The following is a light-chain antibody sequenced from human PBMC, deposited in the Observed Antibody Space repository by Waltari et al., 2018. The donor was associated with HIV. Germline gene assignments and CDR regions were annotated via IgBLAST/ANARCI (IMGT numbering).Light chain of an antibody. CDR3: QSDDDRLDGSKI. J-gene: IGLJ2*01. CDR2: DNT. V-gene: IGLV1-40*01. Sequence: SILPPPPSDSGAPGHRVTISCTGRTSNLGACYRVPWFQPLPVTPPKLLIYDNTNRPSGVPDRCSGSKSGTSAALAISGLQAEDEAEYYCQSDDDRLDGSKIFGGGTKVTVL. CDR1: TSNLGACYR.